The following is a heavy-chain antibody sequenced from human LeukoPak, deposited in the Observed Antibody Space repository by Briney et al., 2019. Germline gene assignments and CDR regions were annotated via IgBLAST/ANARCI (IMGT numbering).Heavy chain of an antibody. D-gene: IGHD1-20*01. Sequence: PGGSLRPSCVASGFTFSHYSLRWVRQAPGKGLEWVTLILYDGSKKYYTDSVRGRFTISRDDSKNTLYLQMNSLRPEDTAIYYCARDGLTGRTDGTLDHWGQGTLVTVSS. CDR3: ARDGLTGRTDGTLDH. CDR2: ILYDGSKK. J-gene: IGHJ4*02. V-gene: IGHV3-30-3*01. CDR1: GFTFSHYS.